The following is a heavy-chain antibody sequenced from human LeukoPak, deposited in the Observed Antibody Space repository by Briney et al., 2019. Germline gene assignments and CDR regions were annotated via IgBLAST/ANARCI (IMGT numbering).Heavy chain of an antibody. V-gene: IGHV3-48*03. CDR1: GFTFSSYE. CDR3: AELGITMIGGV. D-gene: IGHD3-10*02. CDR2: ISSSGSTI. Sequence: GGSLRLSCAASGFTFSSYEMNWVRQAPGKGLEWVSYISSSGSTIYYADSVKGRFTISRDNAENSLYLQMNSLRAEDTAVYYYAELGITMIGGVWGKGTTVTISS. J-gene: IGHJ6*04.